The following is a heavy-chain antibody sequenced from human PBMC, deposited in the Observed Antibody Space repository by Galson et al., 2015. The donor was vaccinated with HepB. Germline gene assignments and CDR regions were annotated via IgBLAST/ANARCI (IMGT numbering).Heavy chain of an antibody. Sequence: SLRLSCAASGFTFSGSAIHWVRQASGTGPEWVGRMRSNGNDYATLYVESLKGRFTISRDDSRNMAYLHMKSLKTEDTAVYYCTRMGDFSGYSSKWGQGTLVTVSS. CDR3: TRMGDFSGYSSK. CDR1: GFTFSGSA. V-gene: IGHV3-73*01. J-gene: IGHJ4*02. CDR2: MRSNGNDYAT. D-gene: IGHD6-13*01.